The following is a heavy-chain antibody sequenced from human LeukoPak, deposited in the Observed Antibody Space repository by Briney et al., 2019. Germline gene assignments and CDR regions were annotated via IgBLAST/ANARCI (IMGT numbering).Heavy chain of an antibody. J-gene: IGHJ5*02. D-gene: IGHD6-19*01. CDR3: ARALIAVAGTDWFDP. CDR2: IYHSGST. CDR1: GGSISNYY. V-gene: IGHV4-38-2*02. Sequence: SETLSLTCTVSGGSISNYYWGWIRQPPGKGLEWIGSIYHSGSTYYNPSLKSRVTISVDTSKNQFSLKLSSVTAADTAVYYCARALIAVAGTDWFDPWGQGTLVTVSS.